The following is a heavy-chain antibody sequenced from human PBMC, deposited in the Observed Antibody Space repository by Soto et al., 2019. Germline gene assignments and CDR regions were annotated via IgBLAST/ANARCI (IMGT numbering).Heavy chain of an antibody. CDR1: GYTFTGYA. D-gene: IGHD1-26*01. J-gene: IGHJ3*02. V-gene: IGHV1-3*01. Sequence: ASVTVSCKASGYTFTGYAMHWVRQAPGQRLEWMGWINAGNGNTKYSQKFQGRVTITRDTSASTAYMELSSLRSEDTAVYYCARDLTIQWELLPYAFDIWGQGTMVTVSS. CDR3: ARDLTIQWELLPYAFDI. CDR2: INAGNGNT.